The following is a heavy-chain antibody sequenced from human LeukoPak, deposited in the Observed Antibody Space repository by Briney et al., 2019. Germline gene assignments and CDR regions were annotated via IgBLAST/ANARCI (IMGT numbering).Heavy chain of an antibody. D-gene: IGHD6-19*01. Sequence: GGSLRLSCAASGFTFSSYAMSWVRQAPGKGLKWVSAISGTGGRTYYADSVKGRFTISRDNSKNTLYLQMNSLRAEDTAVYYCAKEPASSGWFDPWGQGTLVAVSS. CDR1: GFTFSSYA. J-gene: IGHJ5*02. CDR2: ISGTGGRT. CDR3: AKEPASSGWFDP. V-gene: IGHV3-23*01.